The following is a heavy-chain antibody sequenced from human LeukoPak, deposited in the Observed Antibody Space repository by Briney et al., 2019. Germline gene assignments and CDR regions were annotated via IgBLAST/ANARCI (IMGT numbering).Heavy chain of an antibody. CDR2: IYYSGST. Sequence: PSETLSLTCTVSGGSISSGDYYWSWIRQPPGEGLEWIGYIYYSGSTYYNPSLKSRVTISVDTSKNQFSLKLSSVTAADTAVYYCARGNSPYYYDSSGYTYYFDYWGQGTLVTVSS. V-gene: IGHV4-30-4*01. D-gene: IGHD3-22*01. CDR3: ARGNSPYYYDSSGYTYYFDY. CDR1: GGSISSGDYY. J-gene: IGHJ4*02.